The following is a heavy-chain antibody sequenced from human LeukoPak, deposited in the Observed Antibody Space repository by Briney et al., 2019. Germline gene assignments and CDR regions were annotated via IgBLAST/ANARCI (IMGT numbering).Heavy chain of an antibody. V-gene: IGHV3-23*01. CDR3: ARNTGYSYGYFDY. J-gene: IGHJ4*02. Sequence: GGSLRLSCAASGFTLSSYAMSWVRQAPGKGLEWVSATSSSDAGTYYAESVRGRFTISRDTAENSLSLQMNSLRAEDTAVYYCARNTGYSYGYFDYWGQGTLVTVSS. D-gene: IGHD5-18*01. CDR2: TSSSDAGT. CDR1: GFTLSSYA.